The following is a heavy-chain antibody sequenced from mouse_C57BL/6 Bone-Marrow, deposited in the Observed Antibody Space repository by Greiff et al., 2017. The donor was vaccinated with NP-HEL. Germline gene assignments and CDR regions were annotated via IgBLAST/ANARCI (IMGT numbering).Heavy chain of an antibody. CDR3: ARRFDYGSSSYAMDY. V-gene: IGHV1-19*01. J-gene: IGHJ4*01. CDR1: GYTFTDYY. CDR2: INPYNGGT. D-gene: IGHD1-1*01. Sequence: VQLQQSGPVLVKPGASVKMSCKASGYTFTDYYMNWVKQSHGKSLEWIGVINPYNGGTSYNQKFKGKATLTVDKSSSTAYMELNSLTSEDSAVYYCARRFDYGSSSYAMDYWGQGTSVTVSS.